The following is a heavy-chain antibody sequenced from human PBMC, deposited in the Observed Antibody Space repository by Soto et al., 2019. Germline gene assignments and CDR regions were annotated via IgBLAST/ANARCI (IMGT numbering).Heavy chain of an antibody. D-gene: IGHD6-19*01. CDR3: ARDQGDSGGWPGAWSFLV. CDR1: GYTFTSYA. J-gene: IGHJ4*02. V-gene: IGHV1-3*01. Sequence: GASVKVSCKASGYTFTSYAMHWVRQAPGQRLEWMGWINAGNGNTKYSQKFQGRVTITRDTSASTAYMELSSLRSEDTAVYYCARDQGDSGGWPGAWSFLVWGQGTLVTVSS. CDR2: INAGNGNT.